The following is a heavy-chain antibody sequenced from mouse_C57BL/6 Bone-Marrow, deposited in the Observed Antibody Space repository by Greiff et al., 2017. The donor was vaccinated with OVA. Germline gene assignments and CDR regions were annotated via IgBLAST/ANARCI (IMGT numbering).Heavy chain of an antibody. CDR3: ARYYYGSRRYFYV. D-gene: IGHD1-1*01. Sequence: VQLQQPGAELVRPGSSVKLSCKASGYTFTSYWMAWVKQRPGHGLEWIGNIYPSDSETHYNQKFKDKATLTVDKSSSTAYMQLSSLTSADSAVYYCARYYYGSRRYFYVWGTGTTVTVSS. CDR2: IYPSDSET. J-gene: IGHJ1*03. CDR1: GYTFTSYW. V-gene: IGHV1-61*01.